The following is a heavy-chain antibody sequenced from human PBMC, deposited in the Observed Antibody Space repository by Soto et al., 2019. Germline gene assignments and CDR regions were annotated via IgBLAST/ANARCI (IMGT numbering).Heavy chain of an antibody. CDR1: GCSIRSSSYY. V-gene: IGHV4-39*01. J-gene: IGHJ4*02. Sequence: SETLSLTCSLSGCSIRSSSYYWGWIRQPPGKGKEWIGSIYYSGSTYYNQYLKSRVTISVDTSKNLFSLKLSSVTAADTAVYYCARASNKRGNSYGPDYWGQGTLVTVSS. CDR2: IYYSGST. CDR3: ARASNKRGNSYGPDY. D-gene: IGHD5-18*01.